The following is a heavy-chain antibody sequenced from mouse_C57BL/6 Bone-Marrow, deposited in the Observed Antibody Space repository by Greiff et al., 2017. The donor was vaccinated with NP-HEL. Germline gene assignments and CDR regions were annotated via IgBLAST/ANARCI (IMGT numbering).Heavy chain of an antibody. CDR3: ARRDYDEGYYYAMDY. CDR2: ISSGSSTI. V-gene: IGHV5-17*01. D-gene: IGHD2-4*01. Sequence: EVKLVESGGGLVKPGGSLKLSCAASGFTFSDYGMHWVRRAPEKGLEWVAYISSGSSTIYYADTVKGRFTLSRDNAKNTLFLQMTSLRSEDTAMYYGARRDYDEGYYYAMDYWGQGTSVTVSS. J-gene: IGHJ4*01. CDR1: GFTFSDYG.